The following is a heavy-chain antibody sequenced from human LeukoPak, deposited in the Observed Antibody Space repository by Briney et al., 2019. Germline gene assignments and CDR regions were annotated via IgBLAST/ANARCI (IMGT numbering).Heavy chain of an antibody. CDR3: ARDRFWSGYYTAHYYYYMDV. CDR1: GFTFSSYG. V-gene: IGHV3-7*01. D-gene: IGHD3-3*01. Sequence: PGRSLRLSCAASGFTFSSYGMHWVRQAPGKGLEWVANIKQDGSEKYYVDSVKGRFTISRDNAKNSLYLQMNSLRAEDTAVYYCARDRFWSGYYTAHYYYYMDVWGKGTTVTVSS. CDR2: IKQDGSEK. J-gene: IGHJ6*03.